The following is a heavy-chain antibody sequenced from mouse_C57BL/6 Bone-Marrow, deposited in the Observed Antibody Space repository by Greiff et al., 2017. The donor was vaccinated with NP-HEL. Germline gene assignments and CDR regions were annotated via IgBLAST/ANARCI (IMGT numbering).Heavy chain of an antibody. D-gene: IGHD2-3*01. V-gene: IGHV5-15*01. CDR3: ARHLFDGYYDAMDY. Sequence: EVHLVESGGGLVQPGGSLKLSCAASGFTFSDYGMAWVRQAPRKGLEWVAFISNLAYSIYYADTVTGRFTISRENAKNTLYLEMSSLRSEDTAMYYCARHLFDGYYDAMDYWGQGTSVTVSS. CDR2: ISNLAYSI. CDR1: GFTFSDYG. J-gene: IGHJ4*01.